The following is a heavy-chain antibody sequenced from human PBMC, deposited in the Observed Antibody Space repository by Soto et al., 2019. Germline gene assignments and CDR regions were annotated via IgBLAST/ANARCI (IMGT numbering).Heavy chain of an antibody. CDR2: INHSGST. CDR3: VRIGSGREWRWFDP. V-gene: IGHV4-34*01. J-gene: IGHJ5*02. CDR1: GGSFSGYY. Sequence: QVQLQQWGAGLLKPSETLSLTCAVYGGSFSGYYWSWIRQPPGKGLEWIGEINHSGSTNYNPSLKSRVTISVETSKNQFSLKLSSVTAADTAVYYCVRIGSGREWRWFDPWGQGTLGTGSS. D-gene: IGHD3-10*01.